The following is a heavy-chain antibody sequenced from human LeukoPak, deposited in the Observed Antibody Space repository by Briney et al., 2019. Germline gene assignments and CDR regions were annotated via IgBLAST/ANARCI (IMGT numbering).Heavy chain of an antibody. CDR3: AGASEDSRGHYQGFDS. CDR2: ITDNGRKT. Sequence: PGGSLRLSCEASGFTLSDYYMGWIRQAPGKGLEWVSYITDNGRKTYYADSVKGRFTISRDNAKYSLYLQINRLRAEDTAVYYCAGASEDSRGHYQGFDSWGQGTLVTVSS. V-gene: IGHV3-11*04. J-gene: IGHJ4*02. CDR1: GFTLSDYY. D-gene: IGHD3-22*01.